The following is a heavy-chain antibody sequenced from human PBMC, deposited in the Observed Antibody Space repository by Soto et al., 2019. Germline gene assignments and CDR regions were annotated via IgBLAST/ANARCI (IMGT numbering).Heavy chain of an antibody. CDR1: GYTFTSYD. D-gene: IGHD1-26*01. CDR2: ISAYNGNT. CDR3: ARFWRGSYFAFDI. V-gene: IGHV1-18*01. Sequence: ASVKVSCKASGYTFTSYDINWVRQATGQGLEWMGWISAYNGNTNYAQKLQGRVTMTTDTSTSTAYMELRSLRSDDTAVYYCARFWRGSYFAFDIWGQGTMVTVSS. J-gene: IGHJ3*02.